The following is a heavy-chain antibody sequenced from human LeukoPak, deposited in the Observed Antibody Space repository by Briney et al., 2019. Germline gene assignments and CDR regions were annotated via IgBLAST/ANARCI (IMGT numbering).Heavy chain of an antibody. D-gene: IGHD5-24*01. V-gene: IGHV1-2*02. CDR3: AIEMATVAAFDY. J-gene: IGHJ4*02. CDR1: GYTFNLYT. CDR2: INPNSGGT. Sequence: ASVKVSCKASGYTFNLYTMNWVRQAPGQGLEWMGWINPNSGGTNYAQKFQGRVTMTRDTSISTAYMELSRLRSDDTAVYYCAIEMATVAAFDYWGQGTLVTVSS.